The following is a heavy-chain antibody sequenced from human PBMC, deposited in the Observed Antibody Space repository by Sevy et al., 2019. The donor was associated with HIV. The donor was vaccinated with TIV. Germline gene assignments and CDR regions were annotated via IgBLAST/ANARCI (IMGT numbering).Heavy chain of an antibody. J-gene: IGHJ4*02. V-gene: IGHV3-48*01. D-gene: IGHD2-15*01. CDR3: VRDLFAAFDY. Sequence: GGSLRLSCAGSGFTFSDFPMNWVRQAPGKGLEWISNIRSDGTPYYADSVKGRFTISRDNAKDSLYLQMSSLRAKDTAVYYCVRDLFAAFDYWGQRTLVTASS. CDR1: GFTFSDFP. CDR2: IRSDGTP.